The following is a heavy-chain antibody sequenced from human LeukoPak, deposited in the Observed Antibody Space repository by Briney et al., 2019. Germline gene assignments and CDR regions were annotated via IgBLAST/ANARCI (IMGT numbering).Heavy chain of an antibody. Sequence: QPGGSLRLSCAASGFTFSSYGMHWVRQAPGKGLEWVAVISYDGSNKYYADSVKGRFTISRDNSKNTLYLQMNSLRAEDTAVYYCAKDADYYDSSGLDYWGQGTLVTVSS. CDR2: ISYDGSNK. CDR3: AKDADYYDSSGLDY. J-gene: IGHJ4*02. V-gene: IGHV3-30*18. CDR1: GFTFSSYG. D-gene: IGHD3-22*01.